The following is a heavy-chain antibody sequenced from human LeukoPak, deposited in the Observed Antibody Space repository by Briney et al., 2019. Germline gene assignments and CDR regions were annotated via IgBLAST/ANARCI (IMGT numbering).Heavy chain of an antibody. V-gene: IGHV1-24*01. J-gene: IGHJ6*02. CDR2: FDPGDGET. D-gene: IGHD5-18*01. Sequence: GASVKVSCKVSGYTLAELSMHWVRQAPGKGLEWMGGFDPGDGETIYAQKFQGRVTMTEDTSTATAYMELSSLRSEDTAVYYCATDSGYSYENYYYGMDVWGQGTTVPVSS. CDR3: ATDSGYSYENYYYGMDV. CDR1: GYTLAELS.